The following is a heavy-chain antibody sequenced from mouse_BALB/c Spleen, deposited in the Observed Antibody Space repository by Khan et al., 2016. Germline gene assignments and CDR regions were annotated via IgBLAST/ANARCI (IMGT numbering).Heavy chain of an antibody. CDR1: GFSLTSNG. Sequence: QVQLQQSGPGLVAPSQSLSITCTVSGFSLTSNGVHWIRQPPGEGLEWLGVIWAGGITNYNAALMSRLSISKDKSKSQVFLKMNSLQTDDTAMYYCARAPYYGYFDYWGQGTTLTVSS. CDR2: IWAGGIT. J-gene: IGHJ2*01. D-gene: IGHD1-1*01. V-gene: IGHV2-9*02. CDR3: ARAPYYGYFDY.